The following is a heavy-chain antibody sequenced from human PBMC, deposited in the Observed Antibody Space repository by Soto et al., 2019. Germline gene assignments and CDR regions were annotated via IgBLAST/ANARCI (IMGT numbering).Heavy chain of an antibody. V-gene: IGHV4-39*07. CDR3: ASIYDSSGYYYGNNWFDP. Sequence: PSETLSLTCTVSGGSISSSSYYWGWIRQPPGKGLEWVGCIYYSGGTYYNPSLKSRVTISVDTSKNQFSLELSSVTAADTAVYYCASIYDSSGYYYGNNWFDPLGQGTLVTVSS. D-gene: IGHD3-22*01. CDR2: IYYSGGT. CDR1: GGSISSSSYY. J-gene: IGHJ5*02.